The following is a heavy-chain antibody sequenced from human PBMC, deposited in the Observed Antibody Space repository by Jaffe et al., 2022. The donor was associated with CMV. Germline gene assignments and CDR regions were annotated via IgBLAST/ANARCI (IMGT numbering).Heavy chain of an antibody. J-gene: IGHJ6*02. CDR3: MRGGV. CDR1: GFSFSGYW. CDR2: IKEDGSEK. V-gene: IGHV3-7*01. Sequence: EEQLVESGGGLVQPGGSLRLSCAASGFSFSGYWMNWVRQAPGKGLEWVGNIKEDGSEKYYVDSVKGRFTISRDNAKNSLYLQMNSLRVEDTGVYYCMRGGVWGQGTTVTVSS.